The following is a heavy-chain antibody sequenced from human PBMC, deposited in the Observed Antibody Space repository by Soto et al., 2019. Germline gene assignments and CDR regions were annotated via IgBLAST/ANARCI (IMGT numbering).Heavy chain of an antibody. Sequence: ASVKVSCKASGYTFSTYGIHWVRQAPGQRLEWMGWFNTGNGDTKYSQKFQGRVTLTGDTSTSTAYMELSRLRSEDTAVFYGARSIGATDFPLDYWGLGTRFAAPS. D-gene: IGHD5-12*01. CDR3: ARSIGATDFPLDY. V-gene: IGHV1-3*04. CDR1: GYTFSTYG. J-gene: IGHJ4*02. CDR2: FNTGNGDT.